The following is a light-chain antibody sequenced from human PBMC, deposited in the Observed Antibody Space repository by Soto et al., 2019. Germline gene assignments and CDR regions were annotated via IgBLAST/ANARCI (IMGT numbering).Light chain of an antibody. J-gene: IGLJ3*02. V-gene: IGLV2-14*02. CDR2: EGH. CDR1: SGFVGSFSL. Sequence: QLVLAQPASVSGSPGQSITISCTGTSGFVGSFSLVSWYQQHPGKAPKVMISEGHRRPSGVPDRFSGSKSGNTASLTVSGLQAEDEADYYCSSYAGSNNVMFGGGTQLTVL. CDR3: SSYAGSNNVM.